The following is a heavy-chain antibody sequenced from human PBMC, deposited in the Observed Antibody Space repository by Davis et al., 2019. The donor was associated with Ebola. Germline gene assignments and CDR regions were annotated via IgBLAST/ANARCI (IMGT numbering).Heavy chain of an antibody. Sequence: SAKVSCKASGGTISTYAIDRVRQAPGQGLEWMGRIIPMLGIPNYAQRFQGIVTITADKSTITAYMELSSLGSEDTAMYYYARDLGTAMPTEWGQGTLVTVSS. D-gene: IGHD5-18*01. J-gene: IGHJ4*02. V-gene: IGHV1-69*04. CDR3: ARDLGTAMPTE. CDR2: IIPMLGIP. CDR1: GGTISTYA.